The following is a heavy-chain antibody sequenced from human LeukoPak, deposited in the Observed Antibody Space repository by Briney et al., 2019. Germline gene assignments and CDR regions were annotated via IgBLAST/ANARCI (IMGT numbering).Heavy chain of an antibody. CDR1: GGSISSSH. D-gene: IGHD6-13*01. J-gene: IGHJ5*02. V-gene: IGHV4-59*01. Sequence: SETLSLTRTVSGGSISSSHWSWLRQPPGKGLEFIGHIYYSGTSNYNPSLKSRVPMSVDTSNNQFSLKLKSVTAADTAVYYCAKAAGYSTIYWFDPWGQGALVTVSS. CDR2: IYYSGTS. CDR3: AKAAGYSTIYWFDP.